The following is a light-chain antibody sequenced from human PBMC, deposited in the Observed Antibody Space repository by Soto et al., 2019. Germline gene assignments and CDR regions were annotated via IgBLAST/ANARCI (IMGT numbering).Light chain of an antibody. Sequence: EIVLTQSPATLSLSPGERATLSCRASQSVTNSLAWYQQKPGQAPRLLVYDASNRATGTLTRFSGSGSGIDFTLTISNLEPEDFAVYYCQQHISWPLTFGGGTKVDIK. CDR1: QSVTNS. CDR3: QQHISWPLT. CDR2: DAS. J-gene: IGKJ4*01. V-gene: IGKV3-11*01.